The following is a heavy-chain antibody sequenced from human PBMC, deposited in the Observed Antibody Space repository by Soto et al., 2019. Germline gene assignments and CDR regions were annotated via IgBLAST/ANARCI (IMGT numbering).Heavy chain of an antibody. Sequence: QVQLVESGRGVVQPGRSLRLSCAASGFIFSSYGMHWVRQAPGKGLEWVAVISYDGSNKYYADSVKGRFTISRDNSKNTLYLQMNSLRAEDTAVYYCAKEGYSYDPYYFDYWGQGTLVTVSS. CDR2: ISYDGSNK. V-gene: IGHV3-30*18. D-gene: IGHD5-18*01. CDR3: AKEGYSYDPYYFDY. CDR1: GFIFSSYG. J-gene: IGHJ4*02.